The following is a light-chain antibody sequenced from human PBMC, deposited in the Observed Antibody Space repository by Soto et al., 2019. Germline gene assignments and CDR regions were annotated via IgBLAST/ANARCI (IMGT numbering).Light chain of an antibody. CDR1: QSVTTY. CDR3: HQCANWSLT. V-gene: IGKV3-11*01. Sequence: EIVLTKSPATLSLSPGERATLSCRASQSVTTYLALYQQKPGQAPRLIIYDATNRATGIPARFSGSGSGTDFALTIGILETEDFAVYYFHQCANWSLTFGGGTKVEIK. J-gene: IGKJ4*01. CDR2: DAT.